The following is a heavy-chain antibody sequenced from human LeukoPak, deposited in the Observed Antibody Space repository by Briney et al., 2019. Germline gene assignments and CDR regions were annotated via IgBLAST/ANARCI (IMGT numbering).Heavy chain of an antibody. CDR2: IYSGGST. CDR1: GFTFSSYA. CDR3: ARLIAAPLYYFDY. V-gene: IGHV3-53*01. Sequence: GGSLRLSCAASGFTFSSYAMSWVRQAPGKGLEWVSVIYSGGSTYYADSVKGRFTISRDNSKNTLYLQMNSLRAEDTAVYYCARLIAAPLYYFDYWGQGTLVTVSS. J-gene: IGHJ4*02. D-gene: IGHD6-13*01.